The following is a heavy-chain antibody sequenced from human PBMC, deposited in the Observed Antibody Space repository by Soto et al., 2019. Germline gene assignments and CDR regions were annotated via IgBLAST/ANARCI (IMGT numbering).Heavy chain of an antibody. CDR3: ARGRYYYGSGSYYIPRWFDP. CDR2: INHSGST. Sequence: PSETLSLTCAVYGGSFSGYYWSWIRQPPGKGLEWIGEINHSGSTNYNPSLKSRVTISVDTSKNQFSLKLSSVTAADTAVYYCARGRYYYGSGSYYIPRWFDPWGQGTLVTVSS. J-gene: IGHJ5*02. CDR1: GGSFSGYY. V-gene: IGHV4-34*01. D-gene: IGHD3-10*01.